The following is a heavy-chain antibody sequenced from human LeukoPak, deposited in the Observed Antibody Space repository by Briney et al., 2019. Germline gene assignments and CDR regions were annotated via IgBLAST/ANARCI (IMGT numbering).Heavy chain of an antibody. Sequence: SETLSLTCTVSGGSISSGDYYWSWIRQPPGKGLEWIGYIYYSGSTYYNPSLKSRVTISVDTSKNQFSLKLSSVTAADTAVYYCARAQYYDFWSGYYPIDYWGQGTLVTVSS. CDR1: GGSISSGDYY. CDR2: IYYSGST. V-gene: IGHV4-30-4*08. CDR3: ARAQYYDFWSGYYPIDY. D-gene: IGHD3-3*01. J-gene: IGHJ4*02.